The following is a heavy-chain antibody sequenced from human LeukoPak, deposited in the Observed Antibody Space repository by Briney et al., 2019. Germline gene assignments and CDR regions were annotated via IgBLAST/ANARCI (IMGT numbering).Heavy chain of an antibody. Sequence: GGSLRLSCAASGFTFSSYAMHWVRQAPGKGLEWVAVISYDGSNKYYADSVKGRFTISRDNSKNTLYLQMNSLRAEDTAVYYCARVDRNPPDSYDFWSGYLSNWGQGTLVTVSS. CDR2: ISYDGSNK. J-gene: IGHJ4*02. V-gene: IGHV3-30-3*01. D-gene: IGHD3-3*01. CDR3: ARVDRNPPDSYDFWSGYLSN. CDR1: GFTFSSYA.